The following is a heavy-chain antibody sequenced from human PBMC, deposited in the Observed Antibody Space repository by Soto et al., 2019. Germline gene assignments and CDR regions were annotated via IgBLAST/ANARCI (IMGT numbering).Heavy chain of an antibody. CDR2: INGYNGNT. Sequence: QVQLVQSGAEVKKPGASVKVSCKASGYTFSTYGISWVRQAPGQGLEWMGWINGYNGNTNYAPKLQGRITMTTDTSTTTAYMELRSLRSDDTAVYYGARIGDGPYYSCGMDVWGQGTTVTVSS. D-gene: IGHD3-16*01. V-gene: IGHV1-18*01. CDR3: ARIGDGPYYSCGMDV. J-gene: IGHJ6*02. CDR1: GYTFSTYG.